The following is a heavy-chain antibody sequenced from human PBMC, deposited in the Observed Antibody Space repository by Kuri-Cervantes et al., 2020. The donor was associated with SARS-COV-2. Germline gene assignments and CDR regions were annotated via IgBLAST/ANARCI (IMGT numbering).Heavy chain of an antibody. J-gene: IGHJ1*01. Sequence: GGSLRLSCAASGFTFSSYAMNWVRQAPGEGLEWVSVIGGSGVRTNYADSVKGRFTISRDNSKNTLYLQMNSLRAEDTAVYYCAKVGGHREYFQNWGQGTLVTVSS. V-gene: IGHV3-23*01. CDR3: AKVGGHREYFQN. CDR1: GFTFSSYA. D-gene: IGHD3-16*01. CDR2: IGGSGVRT.